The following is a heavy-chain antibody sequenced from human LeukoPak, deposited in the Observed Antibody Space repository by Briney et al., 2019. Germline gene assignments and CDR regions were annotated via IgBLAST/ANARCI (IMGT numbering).Heavy chain of an antibody. J-gene: IGHJ6*03. V-gene: IGHV1-69*13. CDR3: AREYNWNYEGSTLPYYYMDV. CDR2: IIPIFGTA. Sequence: SVKVSCKTSGYTFTGYYIHWVRQAPGQGLEWMGGIIPIFGTANYAQKFQGRVTITADESTSTAYMELSSLRSEDTAVYYCAREYNWNYEGSTLPYYYMDVWGKGTTVTVSS. D-gene: IGHD1-7*01. CDR1: GYTFTGYY.